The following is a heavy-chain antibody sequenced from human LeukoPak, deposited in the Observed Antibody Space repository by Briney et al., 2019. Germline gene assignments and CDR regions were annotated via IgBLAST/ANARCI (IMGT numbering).Heavy chain of an antibody. CDR3: ARDRIAAAGFDP. D-gene: IGHD6-13*01. V-gene: IGHV3-7*05. Sequence: GGSLRLSCEASGFTFSIYWMSWVRQAPGKGLEWVANIKRDGNEKFYVDSVKGRFTISRDDANNSLYLQMNGLRAEDTAVYYCARDRIAAAGFDPWGQGTLVTVSS. CDR2: IKRDGNEK. J-gene: IGHJ5*02. CDR1: GFTFSIYW.